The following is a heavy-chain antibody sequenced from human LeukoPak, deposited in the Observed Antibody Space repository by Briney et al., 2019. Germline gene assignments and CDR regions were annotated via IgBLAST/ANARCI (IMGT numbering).Heavy chain of an antibody. J-gene: IGHJ6*02. CDR3: AVNWGSGYYYGMDV. Sequence: SQTPSLTCTVSGGSISSGDYYWSWIRQPPGKGLEWIGYIYYSGSTYYNPSLKSRVTISVDTSKNQFSLKLSSVTAADTAVYYCAVNWGSGYYYGMDVWGQGTTVTVSS. V-gene: IGHV4-30-4*01. CDR2: IYYSGST. D-gene: IGHD7-27*01. CDR1: GGSISSGDYY.